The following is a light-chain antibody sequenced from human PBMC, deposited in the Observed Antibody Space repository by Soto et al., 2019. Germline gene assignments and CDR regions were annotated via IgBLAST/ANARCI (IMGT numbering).Light chain of an antibody. CDR3: QQYGYSPFT. J-gene: IGKJ3*01. V-gene: IGKV3D-15*01. CDR2: GAS. Sequence: EIVMTQSPATLSVSPGDGATLSCRASQSVDSNLAWYQQKPGQTPRLLIYGASTRPTGIPARFSGSGSGTEFTLTISSLQSEDSAVYYCQQYGYSPFTFGPGTKVDI. CDR1: QSVDSN.